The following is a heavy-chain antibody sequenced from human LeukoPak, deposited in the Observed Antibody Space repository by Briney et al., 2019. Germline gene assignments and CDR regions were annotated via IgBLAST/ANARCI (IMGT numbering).Heavy chain of an antibody. CDR1: GFTFSSYW. J-gene: IGHJ4*02. CDR2: IKQDGSEK. CDR3: ARSAYFSSVLRGF. Sequence: PGGSLRLSCAASGFTFSSYWMSLVRQAPGKGLEWVANIKQDGSEKYYVDSVKGRFTVSRDNAKNSLYLQMHSLRAEDTAVYYCARSAYFSSVLRGFWGQGTLVTVSS. D-gene: IGHD3-9*01. V-gene: IGHV3-7*01.